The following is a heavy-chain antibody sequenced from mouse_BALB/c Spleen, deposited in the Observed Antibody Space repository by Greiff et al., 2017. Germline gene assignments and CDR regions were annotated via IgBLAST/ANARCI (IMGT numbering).Heavy chain of an antibody. D-gene: IGHD1-1*01. CDR3: ARTYYYGSSYVDWYFDV. Sequence: VMLVESGAELVKPGASVKLSCKASGYTFTSYDINWVRQRPEQGLEWIGWIFPGDGSTKYNEKFKGKATLTTDKSSSTAYMQLSRLTSEDSAVYFCARTYYYGSSYVDWYFDVWGAGTTVTVSS. CDR2: IFPGDGST. V-gene: IGHV1-85*01. J-gene: IGHJ1*01. CDR1: GYTFTSYD.